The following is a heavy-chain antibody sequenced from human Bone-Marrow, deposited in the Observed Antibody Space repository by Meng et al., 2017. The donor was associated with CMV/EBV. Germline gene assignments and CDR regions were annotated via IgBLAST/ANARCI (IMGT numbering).Heavy chain of an antibody. D-gene: IGHD3-3*01. Sequence: QVQVGQSGAEVKKPGASVKVSCKASGYTFTSYGISWVRQAPGQGLEWMGWISAYNGNTNYAQKLQGRVTMTTDTSTSTAYMELRSLRSDDTAVYYCARDRITIFGVVIIRDYYGMDVWGQGTTVTVS. CDR2: ISAYNGNT. J-gene: IGHJ6*02. CDR3: ARDRITIFGVVIIRDYYGMDV. V-gene: IGHV1-18*01. CDR1: GYTFTSYG.